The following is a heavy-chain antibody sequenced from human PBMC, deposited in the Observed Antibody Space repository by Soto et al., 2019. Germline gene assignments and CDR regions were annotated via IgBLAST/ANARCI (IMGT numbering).Heavy chain of an antibody. CDR1: GFTFSSYG. V-gene: IGHV3-33*01. CDR3: AREVIVPAAQAYYYYYGVDV. Sequence: QVQLVESGGGVVQPGRSLRLSCAASGFTFSSYGMHWVRQAPGKGLEWVAVIWYDGSNKYYADSVKGRFTISRDNSKNTLYLQMNSLRAEDTAVYYCAREVIVPAAQAYYYYYGVDVWGQGTTVTVSS. D-gene: IGHD2-2*01. CDR2: IWYDGSNK. J-gene: IGHJ6*02.